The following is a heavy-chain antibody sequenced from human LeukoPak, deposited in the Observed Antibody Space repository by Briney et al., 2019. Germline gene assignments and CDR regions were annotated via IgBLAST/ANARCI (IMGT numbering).Heavy chain of an antibody. D-gene: IGHD2/OR15-2a*01. CDR3: VSFYETY. J-gene: IGHJ4*02. Sequence: GGSLRLSCAASGFTFSSYAMHWVRQAPGKGLEWVAVISYDGSNKYYADSVKGRFTISKDNAKNTVYLQMNSLRAEDTAVYYCVSFYETYWGRGTLVTVSS. V-gene: IGHV3-30-3*01. CDR1: GFTFSSYA. CDR2: ISYDGSNK.